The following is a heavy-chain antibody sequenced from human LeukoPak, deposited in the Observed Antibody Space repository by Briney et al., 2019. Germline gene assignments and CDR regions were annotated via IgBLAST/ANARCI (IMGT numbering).Heavy chain of an antibody. J-gene: IGHJ5*02. Sequence: ASVKVSCKASGYTFTGYYMHWVRQAPGQGLEWMGWINPNSGGTNYAQKFQGRVTMTRDTSISTAYMELSRLRSDDTAVYYCARGINSYGCNWFDPWGQGTLVTVSS. D-gene: IGHD5-18*01. CDR2: INPNSGGT. CDR1: GYTFTGYY. V-gene: IGHV1-2*02. CDR3: ARGINSYGCNWFDP.